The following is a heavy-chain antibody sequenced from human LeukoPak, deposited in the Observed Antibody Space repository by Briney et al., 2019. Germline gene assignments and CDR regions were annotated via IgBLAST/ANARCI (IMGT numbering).Heavy chain of an antibody. CDR2: INTNTGNP. J-gene: IGHJ4*02. V-gene: IGHV7-4-1*02. CDR3: ARSPSGSYYDSVILDY. CDR1: GYTFTSYA. Sequence: ASVKVSCKASGYTFTSYAMNWVRQAPGQGLEWMGWINTNTGNPTYARGFTGRFVFSLDTSVSTAYLQISSLKAEDTAVYYCARSPSGSYYDSVILDYWGQGTLVTVSS. D-gene: IGHD1-26*01.